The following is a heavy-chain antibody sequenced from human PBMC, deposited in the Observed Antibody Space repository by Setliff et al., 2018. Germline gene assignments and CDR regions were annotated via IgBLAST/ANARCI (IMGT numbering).Heavy chain of an antibody. D-gene: IGHD2-15*01. Sequence: ASVKVSCKASRYTFSSYGISWVRQAPGQGLEWMGWVSAYNGDTNYAQNLQGRVTMTTDTSTSTAYMELRSLRSDDTAVYYCARDRRNIVVAVVNAAFDIWGQGTMVTVSS. J-gene: IGHJ3*02. CDR1: RYTFSSYG. CDR3: ARDRRNIVVAVVNAAFDI. CDR2: VSAYNGDT. V-gene: IGHV1-18*01.